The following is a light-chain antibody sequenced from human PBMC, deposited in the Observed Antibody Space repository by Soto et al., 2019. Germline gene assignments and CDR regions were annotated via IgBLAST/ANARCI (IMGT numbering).Light chain of an antibody. CDR1: QDINSW. Sequence: DVQMTLSPSSLSASVGDRVTITCRASQDINSWLAWYQQKPGKAPKSLIYVASSLQTGVPLRFSGSGSGTVFTLTISSLQPEDSATYYCQQYNIYPLTFGGGTKVEIK. J-gene: IGKJ4*01. V-gene: IGKV1D-16*01. CDR2: VAS. CDR3: QQYNIYPLT.